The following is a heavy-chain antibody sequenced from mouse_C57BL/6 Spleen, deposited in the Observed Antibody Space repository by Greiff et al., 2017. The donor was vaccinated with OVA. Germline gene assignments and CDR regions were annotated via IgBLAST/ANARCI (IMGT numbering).Heavy chain of an antibody. J-gene: IGHJ1*03. Sequence: VKLQQPGTDLVKPGASVKLSCKASGYTFTSYWMHWVKQRPGQGLEWIGNINPSNGGTNYNEQFKSKSTLTVDKSSSTAYMQLSSLTSEDSAVYYCARSLTAPYWYFDVWGTGTTVTVSS. CDR3: ARSLTAPYWYFDV. CDR2: INPSNGGT. V-gene: IGHV1-53*01. D-gene: IGHD4-1*01. CDR1: GYTFTSYW.